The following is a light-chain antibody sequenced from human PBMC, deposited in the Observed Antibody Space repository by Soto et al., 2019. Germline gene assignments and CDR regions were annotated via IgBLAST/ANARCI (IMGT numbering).Light chain of an antibody. J-gene: IGKJ1*01. CDR1: QSVISSF. Sequence: EIVFAQSPGTLSLSPGESATLSCRASQSVISSFLAWYQQNAGQAPRLLIYGASRRATGIPDRFSGSGSGTDFPLNISRLEPEDFAAYYCQQDVSSPRAFGQGTQVEI. V-gene: IGKV3-20*01. CDR3: QQDVSSPRA. CDR2: GAS.